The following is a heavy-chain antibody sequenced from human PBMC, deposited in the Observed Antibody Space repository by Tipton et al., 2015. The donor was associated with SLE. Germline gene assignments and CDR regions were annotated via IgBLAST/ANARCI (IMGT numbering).Heavy chain of an antibody. D-gene: IGHD1-7*01. CDR2: MSYSGST. Sequence: TLSLTCTVSGDSLSSGSYYWTWIRQPAGKGLEWIGYMSYSGSTNYNPSLKSRVTMSLDTSKNQFSLRLNSVTAADTAVYYCARVLTGTSTFDYWGQGTLVTVSS. V-gene: IGHV4-61*10. CDR3: ARVLTGTSTFDY. CDR1: GDSLSSGSYY. J-gene: IGHJ4*02.